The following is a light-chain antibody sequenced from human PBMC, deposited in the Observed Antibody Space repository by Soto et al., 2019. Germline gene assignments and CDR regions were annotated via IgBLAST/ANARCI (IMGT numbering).Light chain of an antibody. V-gene: IGLV2-14*01. Sequence: QSALTQPASVSGSPGQSITISCTGTSDNYVSWYQQYPGRVPKLMIYGVTNRPSGVSNRFSGSKSGNTASLTISGLQTEDEADYYCSSYTNSKTLLFGTGTKLTVL. CDR3: SSYTNSKTLL. CDR1: SDNY. J-gene: IGLJ1*01. CDR2: GVT.